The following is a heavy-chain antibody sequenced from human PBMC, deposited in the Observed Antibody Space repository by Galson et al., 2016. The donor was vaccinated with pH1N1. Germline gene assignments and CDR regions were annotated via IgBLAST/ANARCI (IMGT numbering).Heavy chain of an antibody. CDR3: AKASGYSYGPLDY. J-gene: IGHJ4*02. Sequence: SLRLSCAASGFTFSTYAMSWVRQAPGKGLEWVSGVSWNSGSIAYADSVKGRFTISRDNAKNSLYLQMNRLRAEDTALYYCAKASGYSYGPLDYWGQGTLVTVSS. D-gene: IGHD5-18*01. CDR2: VSWNSGSI. CDR1: GFTFSTYA. V-gene: IGHV3-9*01.